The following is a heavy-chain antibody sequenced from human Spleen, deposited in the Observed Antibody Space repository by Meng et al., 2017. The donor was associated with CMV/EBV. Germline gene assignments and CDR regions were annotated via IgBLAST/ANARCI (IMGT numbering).Heavy chain of an antibody. CDR1: GFTFSSYG. J-gene: IGHJ6*02. D-gene: IGHD3-22*01. V-gene: IGHV3-33*01. Sequence: GGSLRLSCAASGFTFSSYGMHWVRQAPGKGLEWVAVIWYDGSNKYYADSVKGRFTISRDNSKNTLYLQMNSLRAEDTAVYYCASYYDLYYGMDVWGQGTTVTVSS. CDR2: IWYDGSNK. CDR3: ASYYDLYYGMDV.